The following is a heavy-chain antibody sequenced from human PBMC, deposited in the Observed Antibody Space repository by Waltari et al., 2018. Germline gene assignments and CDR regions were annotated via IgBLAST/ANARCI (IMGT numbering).Heavy chain of an antibody. CDR1: GDSVSSAYL. D-gene: IGHD2-15*01. CDR2: VHGSGRT. Sequence: QLQLQESGPGLVKPSGTLSLSCAVSGDSVSSAYLWNWVRQSPQKGLEWIGQVHGSGRTNYNPSFASRVTVSLDTSKNLFSLKVTSATAADTAVYYCARDRGRGLYLDTWGPGILVTVSP. J-gene: IGHJ5*02. V-gene: IGHV4-4*02. CDR3: ARDRGRGLYLDT.